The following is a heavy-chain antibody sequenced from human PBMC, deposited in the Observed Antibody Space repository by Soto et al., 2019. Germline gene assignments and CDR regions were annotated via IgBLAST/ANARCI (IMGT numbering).Heavy chain of an antibody. Sequence: QLQLQESGPGLVKPSETLSLTCTVSGGSISSSSYYWGWIRQPPGKGLEWIGSIYYSGSTYYNPSLKGRVTISVDTSKNQFSLKLSSVTAADTAVYYCARPGYYDFWSGEKNWFDPWGQGTLVTVSS. CDR2: IYYSGST. V-gene: IGHV4-39*01. D-gene: IGHD3-3*01. CDR1: GGSISSSSYY. CDR3: ARPGYYDFWSGEKNWFDP. J-gene: IGHJ5*02.